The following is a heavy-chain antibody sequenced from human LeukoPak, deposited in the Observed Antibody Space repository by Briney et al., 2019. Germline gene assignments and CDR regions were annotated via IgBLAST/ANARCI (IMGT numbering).Heavy chain of an antibody. Sequence: VSSISSSSSYIYYADSVKGRFTISRDNAKNSLYLQMNSLRAEDTAVYYCARELIAAAGSPFDYWGQGTLVTVSS. D-gene: IGHD6-13*01. CDR3: ARELIAAAGSPFDY. CDR2: ISSSSSYI. J-gene: IGHJ4*02. V-gene: IGHV3-21*01.